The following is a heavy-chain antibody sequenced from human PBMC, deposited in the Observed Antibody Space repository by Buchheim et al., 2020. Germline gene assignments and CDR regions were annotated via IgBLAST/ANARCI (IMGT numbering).Heavy chain of an antibody. V-gene: IGHV3-30*18. CDR1: GFTFSSYG. Sequence: QVQLVESGGGVVQPGRSLRLPCAASGFTFSSYGMHWVRQAPGKGLEWVAVISYDGSNKYYADSVKGRFTISRDNSKNTLYLQMNSLRAEDTAVYYCAKGGGNSVDGYYYGMDVWGQGTT. D-gene: IGHD4-23*01. CDR2: ISYDGSNK. CDR3: AKGGGNSVDGYYYGMDV. J-gene: IGHJ6*02.